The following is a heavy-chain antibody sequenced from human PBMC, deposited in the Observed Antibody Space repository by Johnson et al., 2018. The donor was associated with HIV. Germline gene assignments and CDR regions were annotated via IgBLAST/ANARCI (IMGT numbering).Heavy chain of an antibody. CDR3: ARDQRHIAAAGPPYAFDI. CDR1: GFTFSSYW. V-gene: IGHV3-7*05. J-gene: IGHJ3*02. CDR2: IKHDGSEK. D-gene: IGHD6-25*01. Sequence: EMQLVESGGGLVQPGGSLRLSCAASGFTFSSYWMSWVRQAPGKGLEWVANIKHDGSEKYYVDSVKGRFTISRDNAKNSLYLQMNSLRAEDPALYYCARDQRHIAAAGPPYAFDIWGQGTMVTVSS.